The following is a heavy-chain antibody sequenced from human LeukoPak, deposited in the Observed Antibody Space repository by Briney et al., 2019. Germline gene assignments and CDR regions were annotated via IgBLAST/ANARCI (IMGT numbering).Heavy chain of an antibody. J-gene: IGHJ3*02. CDR3: ARVGPTARPDDAFDI. D-gene: IGHD6-6*01. Sequence: SVKVSCKASGGTFSSYAISWVRQAPGRGLEWMGGIIPIFGTANYAQKFQGRVTITTDESTSTAYMELSSLRSEDTAVYYCARVGPTARPDDAFDIWGQGTMVTVSS. CDR2: IIPIFGTA. CDR1: GGTFSSYA. V-gene: IGHV1-69*05.